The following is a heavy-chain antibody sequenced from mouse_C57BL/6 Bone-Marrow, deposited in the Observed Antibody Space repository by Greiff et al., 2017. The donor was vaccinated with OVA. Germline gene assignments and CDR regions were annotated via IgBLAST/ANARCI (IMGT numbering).Heavy chain of an antibody. V-gene: IGHV1-69*01. D-gene: IGHD2-4*01. CDR1: GYTFTSSW. J-gene: IGHJ3*01. Sequence: QVHVKQPGAELVMPGASVKLSCKASGYTFTSSWMPWVQQRPGQGLEWIGELDPSDSYPHYNQKFKGHSPLPLDNSSSTAYMQLSSLTSEDSAVYDCARGIYYDYDWFAYWGQGTLVTVSA. CDR2: LDPSDSYP. CDR3: ARGIYYDYDWFAY.